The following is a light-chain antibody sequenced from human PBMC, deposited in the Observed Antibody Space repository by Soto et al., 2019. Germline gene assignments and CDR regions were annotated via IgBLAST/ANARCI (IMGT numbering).Light chain of an antibody. CDR2: ATS. V-gene: IGKV3-20*01. CDR3: QQYGSSSFT. CDR1: QSVSSSY. J-gene: IGKJ2*01. Sequence: EIVLTQSPGTLSLSSGERATLSCRASQSVSSSYLVWYQQKPGQAPRLLVYATSSRATGIPDRFSGSGPGTDFTLTISRLEPEDFAVYYCQQYGSSSFTFGQGTKLEIK.